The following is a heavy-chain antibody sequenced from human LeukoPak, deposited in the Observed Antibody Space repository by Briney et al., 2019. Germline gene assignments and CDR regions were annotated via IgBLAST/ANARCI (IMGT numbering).Heavy chain of an antibody. CDR1: GYSFPTFW. CDR2: IYPGDSDT. D-gene: IGHD3-22*01. V-gene: IGHV5-51*01. J-gene: IGHJ4*02. CDR3: ARSDSSGYYFFDY. Sequence: GESLKISCKGSGYSFPTFWIGWVRQMPGKGLEWMGIIYPGDSDTRYSPSFQGQVTISADKSISTAYLQWSSLKASDTAMYYCARSDSSGYYFFDYWGQGTLVTVSS.